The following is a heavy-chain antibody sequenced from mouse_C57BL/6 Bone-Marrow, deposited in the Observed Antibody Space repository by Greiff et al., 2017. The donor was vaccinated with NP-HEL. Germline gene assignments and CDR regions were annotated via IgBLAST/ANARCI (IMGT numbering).Heavy chain of an antibody. D-gene: IGHD1-1*01. CDR3: AREGIYYYGSSSYYYAMDY. V-gene: IGHV1-78*01. CDR2: IYPRDGST. CDR1: GYTFTDHT. Sequence: VQLQQSDAELVKPGASVKISCKVSGYTFTDHTIHWMKQRPEQGLEWIGYIYPRDGSTKYNEKFKGKATLTADKSSSTAYMQLNSLTSEDSAVYFCAREGIYYYGSSSYYYAMDYWGQGTSVTVSS. J-gene: IGHJ4*01.